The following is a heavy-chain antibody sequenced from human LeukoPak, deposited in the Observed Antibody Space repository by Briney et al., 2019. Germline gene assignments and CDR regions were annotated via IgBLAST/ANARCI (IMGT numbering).Heavy chain of an antibody. D-gene: IGHD2-15*01. CDR1: GFTFSSYG. CDR3: AKTPLQDCSGGSCYSYWYFDL. J-gene: IGHJ2*01. V-gene: IGHV3-30*18. Sequence: PGGSLRLSCAASGFTFSSYGMHWVRQAPGTGLEGVAVISYDGNNKYFAYSVKGRFNISRDNSKNTLSLQMNSLRAEDTAVYYCAKTPLQDCSGGSCYSYWYFDLWGRGTLVTVSS. CDR2: ISYDGNNK.